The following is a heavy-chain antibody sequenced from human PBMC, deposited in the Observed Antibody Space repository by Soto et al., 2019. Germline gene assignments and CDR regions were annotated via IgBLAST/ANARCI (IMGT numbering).Heavy chain of an antibody. D-gene: IGHD4-17*01. V-gene: IGHV1-2*04. J-gene: IGHJ6*02. CDR2: INPNSGGK. CDR3: ARGNDYGDDYYYSGMDV. CDR1: GYTFTGYY. Sequence: ASVKVSCKASGYTFTGYYMHWVRQAPGQGLEWMGWINPNSGGKNYAQKFQGWVTMTRGTSISTAYMELSRLRSDDTAVYYCARGNDYGDDYYYSGMDVWGQGTTVTVSS.